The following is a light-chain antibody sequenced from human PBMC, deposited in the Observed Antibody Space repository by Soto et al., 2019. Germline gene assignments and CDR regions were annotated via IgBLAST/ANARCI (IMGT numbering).Light chain of an antibody. CDR1: QSINTY. CDR3: QQYGSSPSIT. Sequence: ENVLTQSPATLSLSPGDGSLISCRASQSINTYLAWYQQKPGQAPRLLIYDASKRATGIPARFSGSGSGTNFTLTISRLEPEDFAVYYCQQYGSSPSITFGQGTRLEI. CDR2: DAS. V-gene: IGKV3-20*01. J-gene: IGKJ5*01.